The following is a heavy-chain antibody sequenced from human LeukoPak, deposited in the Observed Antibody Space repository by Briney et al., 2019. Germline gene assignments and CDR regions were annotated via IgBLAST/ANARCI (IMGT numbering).Heavy chain of an antibody. J-gene: IGHJ4*02. CDR2: INPSSGNT. CDR1: GYTFTGYY. D-gene: IGHD1-26*01. V-gene: IGHV1-2*02. CDR3: ARGALQSLYYSGSYQY. Sequence: ASVKVSCKASGYTFTGYYMHWVRQAPGQGLEWMGWINPSSGNTVYAQKFQDRVTMTRDTSISTAYMELSRLRSDDTAVYYCARGALQSLYYSGSYQYWGQGTLVTVSS.